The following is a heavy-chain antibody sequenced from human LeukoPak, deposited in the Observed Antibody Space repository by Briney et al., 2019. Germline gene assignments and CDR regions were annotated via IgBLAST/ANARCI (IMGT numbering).Heavy chain of an antibody. J-gene: IGHJ4*02. V-gene: IGHV4-59*01. Sequence: PSQTLSLTCTVSGGSISSYYWSWIRQPPGKGLEWIGYIYYSGSTNYNPSLKSRVTISVDTSKNQFSLKLSSVTAADTAVYYCARDHGGYYQYWGQGTLVTVSS. CDR2: IYYSGST. D-gene: IGHD3-22*01. CDR1: GGSISSYY. CDR3: ARDHGGYYQY.